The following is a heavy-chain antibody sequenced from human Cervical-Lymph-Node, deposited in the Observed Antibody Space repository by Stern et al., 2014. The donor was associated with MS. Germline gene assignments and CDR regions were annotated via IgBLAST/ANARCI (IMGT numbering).Heavy chain of an antibody. J-gene: IGHJ4*02. D-gene: IGHD3-22*01. CDR2: INPGNGAT. CDR3: ARRYYDSSGFFDY. Sequence: QMPLVQSGAEVKKPGASVQVSCKASGYTFTTYTMHWVRQAPGQRLELMGWINPGNGATKYSQTFQGRVSMSRDTSASTVYMELNSLRFEDTAVYYCARRYYDSSGFFDYWGQGTLVTVSS. V-gene: IGHV1-3*01. CDR1: GYTFTTYT.